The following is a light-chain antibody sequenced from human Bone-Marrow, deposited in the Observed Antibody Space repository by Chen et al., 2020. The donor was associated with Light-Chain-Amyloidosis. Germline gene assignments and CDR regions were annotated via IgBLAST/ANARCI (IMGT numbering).Light chain of an antibody. V-gene: IGLV1-40*01. CDR2: DSD. CDR1: RSNLGAGYD. CDR3: RSYATALLSLV. Sequence: QSVLTQPPSMSEAPGQRVTIPCTGSRSNLGAGYDVHWYQQLPGTSPNLLIYDSDIRPSGVPDRFSASKSGTSSSLSIPGLQVADEADYYCRSYATALLSLVFGGGTKLPV. J-gene: IGLJ2*01.